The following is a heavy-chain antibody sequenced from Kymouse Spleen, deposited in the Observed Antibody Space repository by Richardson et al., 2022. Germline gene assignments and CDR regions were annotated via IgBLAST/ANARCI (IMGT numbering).Heavy chain of an antibody. CDR2: IYHSGST. V-gene: IGHV4-4*02. D-gene: IGHD3-10*01. CDR1: GGSISSSNW. J-gene: IGHJ6*02. CDR3: ARIKAEYYGSGSYEYYYYYGMDV. Sequence: QVQLQESGPGLVKPSGTLSLTCAVSGGSISSSNWWSWVRQPPGKGLEWIGEIYHSGSTNYNPSLKSRVTISVDKSKNQFSLKLSSVTAADTAVYYCARIKAEYYGSGSYEYYYYYGMDVWGQGTTVTVSS.